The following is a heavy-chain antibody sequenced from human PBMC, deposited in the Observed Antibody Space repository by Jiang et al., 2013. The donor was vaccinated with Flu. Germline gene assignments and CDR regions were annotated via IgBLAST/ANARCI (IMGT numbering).Heavy chain of an antibody. CDR3: ARDHDYGDYTLAFDI. J-gene: IGHJ3*02. Sequence: GAEVKKPGESLRISCKGSGYSFTSYWIGWVRQMPGKGLEWMGFIYPGDSDTRYSPSFQGQVTISADKSVNTTYLQWNSVQASDTALYFCARDHDYGDYTLAFDIWGQGTMVTVSS. CDR2: IYPGDSDT. D-gene: IGHD4-17*01. V-gene: IGHV5-51*01. CDR1: GYSFTSYW.